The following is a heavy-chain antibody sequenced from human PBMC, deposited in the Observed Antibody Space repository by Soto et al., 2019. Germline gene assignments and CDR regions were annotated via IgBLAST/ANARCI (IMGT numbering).Heavy chain of an antibody. V-gene: IGHV4-59*08. CDR2: IYYSGST. CDR3: AIHQGTGEGVDY. CDR1: GGSISSYY. Sequence: SETLSLTCTVSGGSISSYYWSWIRQPPGKGLEWIGYIYYSGSTNYNPSLKSRVTISVDTSKNQFSLKLSSVTAADTAVYYCAIHQGTGEGVDYWGQGTLVTVSS. J-gene: IGHJ4*02. D-gene: IGHD7-27*01.